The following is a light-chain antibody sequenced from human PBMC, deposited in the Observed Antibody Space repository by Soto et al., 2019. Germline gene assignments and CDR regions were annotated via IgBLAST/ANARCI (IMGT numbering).Light chain of an antibody. CDR1: QSISSW. V-gene: IGKV1-5*03. J-gene: IGKJ2*01. Sequence: DIQMTQSPSTLSASVGDRVTITCRASQSISSWLAWYHQKPGKAPKLLIYKASSLESGAPSRFSGSGSGTEFTLTISSLQPDDFATYYCQQYNSYPYTFGQGTKLEIK. CDR3: QQYNSYPYT. CDR2: KAS.